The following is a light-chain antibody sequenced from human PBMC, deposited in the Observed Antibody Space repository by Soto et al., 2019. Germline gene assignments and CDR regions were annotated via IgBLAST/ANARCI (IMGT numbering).Light chain of an antibody. V-gene: IGLV2-23*02. J-gene: IGLJ1*01. CDR2: EVT. Sequence: QSVLTQPASVSGSPGQSITISCTRTNSDVGSFNFVSWYQQHPGKAPKVMIYEVTKRPSGVSDRFSGSKSGDTASLTFSGLQAEDEADYYCCSDAGRSTYGFGPGTKVTVL. CDR1: NSDVGSFNF. CDR3: CSDAGRSTYG.